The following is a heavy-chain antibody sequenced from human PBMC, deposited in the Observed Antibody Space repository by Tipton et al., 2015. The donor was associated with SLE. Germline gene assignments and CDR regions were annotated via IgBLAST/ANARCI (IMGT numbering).Heavy chain of an antibody. CDR1: GGSISPHY. CDR2: IYYSGST. CDR3: ARSGGYPYYYYYMDV. V-gene: IGHV4-59*11. D-gene: IGHD1-26*01. Sequence: TLSLTCTVSGGSISPHYWSWIRQPPGKGLEWIGYIYYSGSTNYNPSLKSRVTISVDTSKNQFSLKLSSVTAADTAVYYCARSGGYPYYYYYMDVWGKGTTVTVSS. J-gene: IGHJ6*03.